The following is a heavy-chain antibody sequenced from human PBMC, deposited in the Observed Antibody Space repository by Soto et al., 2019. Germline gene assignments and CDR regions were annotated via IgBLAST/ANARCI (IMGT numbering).Heavy chain of an antibody. CDR1: GYTFTSYG. J-gene: IGHJ5*02. CDR3: AYQPKLKNWFDP. Sequence: ASVKVSCKASGYTFTSYGISWVRQAPGQGLEWMGWISAYNGNTNYAQKLQGRVTMTTDTSTSTAYMELRSLRSDDTAVYYCAYQPKLKNWFDPWGQGTLVNVSS. D-gene: IGHD2-2*01. V-gene: IGHV1-18*01. CDR2: ISAYNGNT.